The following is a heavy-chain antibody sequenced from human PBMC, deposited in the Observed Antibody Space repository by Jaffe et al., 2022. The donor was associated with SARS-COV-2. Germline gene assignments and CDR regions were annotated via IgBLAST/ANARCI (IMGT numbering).Heavy chain of an antibody. D-gene: IGHD3-9*01. Sequence: QLQLQESGPGLVKPSETLSLSCTVSGGSISSRSYYWDWIRQSPGEGLEWIGSIYYSGSTSYNPSLKSRVTISVDTSNNHFSLKLSSVTAADTAVYYCARHYYDILTGLYSHTPVFDDWGQGTLVTVSS. J-gene: IGHJ4*02. CDR2: IYYSGST. CDR3: ARHYYDILTGLYSHTPVFDD. CDR1: GGSISSRSYY. V-gene: IGHV4-39*01.